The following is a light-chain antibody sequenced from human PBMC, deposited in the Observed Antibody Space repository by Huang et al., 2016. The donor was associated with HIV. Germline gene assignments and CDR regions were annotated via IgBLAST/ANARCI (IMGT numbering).Light chain of an antibody. Sequence: EIVMTQSPATLSVSPGERATLSCRASQGVRTNLAWYQQKPGQAPRLVIYGAFTRGPGMPDRFSGSGSGTEVTLTISSLQTEDVAVYYCQEYNKWPDFTFGPGTKVDV. CDR1: QGVRTN. J-gene: IGKJ3*01. CDR3: QEYNKWPDFT. CDR2: GAF. V-gene: IGKV3-15*01.